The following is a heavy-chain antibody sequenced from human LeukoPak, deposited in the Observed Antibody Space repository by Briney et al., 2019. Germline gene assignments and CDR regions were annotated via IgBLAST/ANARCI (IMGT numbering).Heavy chain of an antibody. CDR1: GVSISTYH. D-gene: IGHD2-15*01. Sequence: SETLSLTCTVSGVSISTYHWTWIRQPAGKGLEWIGRISGSGNTIYNPSLKSRVTMSLDMSNNHFSLKMSSVTAADTAVYYCARDPQGYCSGGSCYSAYWGQGTLVTVSS. V-gene: IGHV4-4*07. CDR2: ISGSGNT. J-gene: IGHJ4*02. CDR3: ARDPQGYCSGGSCYSAY.